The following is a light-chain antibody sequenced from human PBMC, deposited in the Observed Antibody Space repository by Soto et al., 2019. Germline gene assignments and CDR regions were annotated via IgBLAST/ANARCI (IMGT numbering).Light chain of an antibody. CDR3: QQYNTWHPKMA. J-gene: IGKJ1*01. CDR1: QNVSSD. Sequence: VVTQSPATLSVFPGETATLSCRASQNVSSDLAWYQQRPGQAPRLLIYGASTRATGIPARFRGSGSGTEFRLTISSLQSEDFATYYCQQYNTWHPKMAFGRGTKV. V-gene: IGKV3-15*01. CDR2: GAS.